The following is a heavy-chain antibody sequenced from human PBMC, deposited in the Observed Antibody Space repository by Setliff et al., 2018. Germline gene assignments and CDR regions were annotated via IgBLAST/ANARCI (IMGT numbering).Heavy chain of an antibody. D-gene: IGHD1-1*01. J-gene: IGHJ4*02. CDR2: IHYRGTT. V-gene: IGHV4-39*01. Sequence: SETLSLTCSVSGDSIGRGGYYWGWIRQPPGKGLEWIGGIHYRGTTYSNASLASRLTISVDTAKNQFSLKLTSVTAADTAVYYCARTGTYRYFDYWGQGTRVTVSS. CDR3: ARTGTYRYFDY. CDR1: GDSIGRGGYY.